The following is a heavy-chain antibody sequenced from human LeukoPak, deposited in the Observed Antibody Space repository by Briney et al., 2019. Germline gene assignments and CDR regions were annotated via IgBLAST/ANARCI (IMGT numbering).Heavy chain of an antibody. D-gene: IGHD1-26*01. V-gene: IGHV1-3*01. CDR1: GYTFTSYA. CDR3: ARDSGSGSNVY. Sequence: ASVNVSCKAYGYTFTSYAIHWVRQAPGQRLEWMGWISAGKGNTKHTQNPQGSDNVSGNMSANRAYMEQRSLRSEDAAVYYCARDSGSGSNVYWGQGALVTVSS. CDR2: ISAGKGNT. J-gene: IGHJ4*02.